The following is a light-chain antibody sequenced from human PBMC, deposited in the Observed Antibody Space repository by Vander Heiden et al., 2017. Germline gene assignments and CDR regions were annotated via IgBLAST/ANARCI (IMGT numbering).Light chain of an antibody. J-gene: IGLJ1*01. Sequence: QSALTQPPLAARSPGPSVPISCTGTSSDVGGYKYVSWYQQHPGKAPKLMIYEVSKRPSGVPDRFSGSKSDNTASLTVSGLQAEDEADYYCSSYAGSNNFVFGTGTKVTVL. CDR1: SSDVGGYKY. CDR2: EVS. V-gene: IGLV2-8*01. CDR3: SSYAGSNNFV.